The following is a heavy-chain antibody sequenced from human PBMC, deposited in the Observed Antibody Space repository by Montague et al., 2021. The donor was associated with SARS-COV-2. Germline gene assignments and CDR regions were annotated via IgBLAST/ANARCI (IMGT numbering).Heavy chain of an antibody. J-gene: IGHJ4*02. CDR2: IPYSGTT. D-gene: IGHD1-20*01. V-gene: IGHV4-59*12. CDR3: VRDQGRSNWNYPDY. CDR1: GASITSYY. Sequence: SETLSLTCSVSGASITSYYCIWMRQPPGKTLEWIGYIPYSGTTTYNPSLESRLTMSVDTSKNQFSLKLSSVTAADSAVYYCVRDQGRSNWNYPDYWGQGTLVTVSS.